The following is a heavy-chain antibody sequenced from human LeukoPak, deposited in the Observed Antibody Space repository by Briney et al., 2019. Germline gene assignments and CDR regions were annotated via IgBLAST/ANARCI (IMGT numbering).Heavy chain of an antibody. CDR2: IRGSGASI. Sequence: GGSLRLSCAASGFTFSDHYITWIRQAPGKGLEWVSFIRGSGASIDYADSVKGRFTISRDNAKNALFLHMDTLRAEDTAVYYCARGATTLECTISSGFDLWGQGTLVTVSS. CDR1: GFTFSDHY. J-gene: IGHJ4*02. CDR3: ARGATTLECTISSGFDL. V-gene: IGHV3-11*01. D-gene: IGHD6-6*01.